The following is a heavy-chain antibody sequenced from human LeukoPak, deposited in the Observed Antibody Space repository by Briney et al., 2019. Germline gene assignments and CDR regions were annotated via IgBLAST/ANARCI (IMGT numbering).Heavy chain of an antibody. D-gene: IGHD6-13*01. Sequence: SGTLSLTCAVSGGSISSNNWWSWVRQPPGKGLEWIGEIYHSGSTNYNPSLKSRVTISVDKSKNQFSLKLSSVTAADTAVYYCARDLGSSSSYCYYYGMDVWGQGTTVTVTS. J-gene: IGHJ6*02. CDR2: IYHSGST. V-gene: IGHV4-4*02. CDR3: ARDLGSSSSYCYYYGMDV. CDR1: GGSISSNNW.